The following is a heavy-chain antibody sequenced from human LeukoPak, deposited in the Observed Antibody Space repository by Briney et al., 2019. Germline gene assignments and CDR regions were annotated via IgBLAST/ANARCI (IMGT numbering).Heavy chain of an antibody. CDR1: GYTFTSYG. J-gene: IGHJ6*03. CDR2: ISAYNGNT. CDR3: ARDGPNCSSTSCPYYYMDV. Sequence: ASVKVSCKASGYTFTSYGISWVRQAPGQGLEWMGWISAYNGNTNYAQKLQGRVTMTTDTSTSTAYMELRSLRSDDTAVYYCARDGPNCSSTSCPYYYMDVWGKGTTVTVSS. D-gene: IGHD2-2*01. V-gene: IGHV1-18*01.